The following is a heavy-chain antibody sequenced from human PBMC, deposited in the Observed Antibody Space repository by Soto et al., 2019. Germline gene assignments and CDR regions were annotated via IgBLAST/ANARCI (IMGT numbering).Heavy chain of an antibody. V-gene: IGHV3-74*01. CDR1: GFTFSTYW. CDR2: IKSDGSTT. CDR3: VAAFDV. J-gene: IGHJ3*01. Sequence: GGSLRLSCAASGFTFSTYWMHWVRQAPGKGLVWVSRIKSDGSTTNYADSVKGRFTISRDNAKNTLYLQMNSLRAEDTAVYYCVAAFDVWGQGTMVTVSS.